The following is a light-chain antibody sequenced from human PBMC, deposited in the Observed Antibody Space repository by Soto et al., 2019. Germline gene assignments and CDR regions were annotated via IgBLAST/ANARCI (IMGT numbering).Light chain of an antibody. Sequence: EIVMTQSPATLSVSPGERATLSCRASRSDSSNLAWYQQKPRPTPKLLIYVVSTRDTGIPSRFSGSGSGTEFTLTISSLQSEDCAVYYCQQSNVSPLTFGGGTKV. V-gene: IGKV3-15*01. CDR1: RSDSSN. J-gene: IGKJ4*01. CDR3: QQSNVSPLT. CDR2: VVS.